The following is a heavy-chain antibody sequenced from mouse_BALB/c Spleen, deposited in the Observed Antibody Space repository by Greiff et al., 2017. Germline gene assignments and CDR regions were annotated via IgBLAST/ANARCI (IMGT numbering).Heavy chain of an antibody. Sequence: LLESGAELARPGASVKLSCKASGYTFTSYWMQWVKQRPGQGLEWIGAIYPGDGDTRYTQKFKGKATLTADKSSSTAYMQLSSLASEDSAVYYCARRQPWYFDVWGAGTTVTVSS. V-gene: IGHV1-87*01. CDR1: GYTFTSYW. CDR3: ARRQPWYFDV. J-gene: IGHJ1*01. D-gene: IGHD6-1*01. CDR2: IYPGDGDT.